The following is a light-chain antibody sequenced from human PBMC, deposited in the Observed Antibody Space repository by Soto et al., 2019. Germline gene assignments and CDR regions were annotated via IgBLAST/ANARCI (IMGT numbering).Light chain of an antibody. CDR2: GAS. CDR1: QSVSSN. J-gene: IGKJ1*01. V-gene: IGKV3-15*01. CDR3: QQYNNWPLWT. Sequence: EIVMTQSPATLSVSPGERATLSCRASQSVSSNLAWYQQKPGQAPRLLIYGASTRATAIPARFSSSGSGTEFTLTISSLQSEDFAVYYCQQYNNWPLWTFGQGTKVEIK.